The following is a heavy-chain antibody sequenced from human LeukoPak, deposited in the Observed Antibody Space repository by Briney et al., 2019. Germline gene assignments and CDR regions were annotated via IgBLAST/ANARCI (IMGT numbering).Heavy chain of an antibody. J-gene: IGHJ4*02. CDR3: ARRGYSGYEHFDF. D-gene: IGHD5-12*01. CDR2: TFPGHSYS. CDR1: GYNFTPYW. Sequence: GESLKISCKGSGYNFTPYWIVWVRQMPGKGLEWMGMTFPGHSYSIYNPSFQGQVTISADKSISTAYLQWSSLKASDTAMYYCARRGYSGYEHFDFWGQGTLVTVSS. V-gene: IGHV5-51*01.